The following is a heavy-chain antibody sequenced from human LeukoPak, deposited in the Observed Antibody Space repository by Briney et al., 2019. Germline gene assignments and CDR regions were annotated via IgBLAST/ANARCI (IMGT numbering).Heavy chain of an antibody. J-gene: IGHJ6*02. CDR2: IYDSGST. D-gene: IGHD4-17*01. V-gene: IGHV4-59*08. Sequence: NPSGSLSLTCTVSGGSISNYYWSWSRQPPGKGLWWGGFIYDSGSTNYNPSLKSRVTISVDTSKNQFFLKLSSVTAADTAVYYCARHSYGDYDQNGMGVWGRGTKVTVSS. CDR3: ARHSYGDYDQNGMGV. CDR1: GGSISNYY.